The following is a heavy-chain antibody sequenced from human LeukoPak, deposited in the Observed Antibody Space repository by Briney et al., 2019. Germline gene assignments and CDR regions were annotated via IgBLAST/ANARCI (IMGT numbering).Heavy chain of an antibody. CDR1: GFTFSSYG. V-gene: IGHV3-30*18. J-gene: IGHJ6*02. CDR3: AKEGYDSSGYSGYYGMDV. Sequence: PGGSLRLSCAASGFTFSSYGMHWVRQAPGKGLEWVAVISYDGSNKYYADSVKGRSTISRDNSKNTLYLQMNSLRAEDTAVYYCAKEGYDSSGYSGYYGMDVWGQGTTVTVSS. D-gene: IGHD3-22*01. CDR2: ISYDGSNK.